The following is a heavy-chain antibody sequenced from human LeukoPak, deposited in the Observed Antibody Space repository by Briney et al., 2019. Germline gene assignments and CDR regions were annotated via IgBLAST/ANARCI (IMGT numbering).Heavy chain of an antibody. Sequence: ASVKVSCKASGYTFTSYYMHWVRQAPGQGLEWMGIINPSGGSTSYAQKFQGRVTMTRDTSTSIVYMELSSLRSEDTAAYYCATRDADLTSTGVFDYWGQGTLVTVSS. CDR1: GYTFTSYY. V-gene: IGHV1-46*01. CDR3: ATRDADLTSTGVFDY. CDR2: INPSGGST. J-gene: IGHJ4*02. D-gene: IGHD7-27*01.